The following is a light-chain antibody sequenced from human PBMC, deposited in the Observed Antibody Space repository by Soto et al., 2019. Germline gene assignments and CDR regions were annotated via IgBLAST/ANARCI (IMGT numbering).Light chain of an antibody. J-gene: IGLJ3*02. V-gene: IGLV2-14*01. CDR1: SSDVGRYKY. CDR2: EVT. Sequence: QSALTQPASVSGSPGQSITISCTGTSSDVGRYKYVSWYQQHPGKAPKLMIYEVTHRPSGVSNRFSGSKSGNTASLTISGLQAEDEADYYCSSYRSNRVLFGGGTKVTVL. CDR3: SSYRSNRVL.